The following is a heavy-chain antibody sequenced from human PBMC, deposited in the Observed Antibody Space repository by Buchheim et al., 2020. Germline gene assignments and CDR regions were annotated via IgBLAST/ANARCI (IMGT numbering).Heavy chain of an antibody. V-gene: IGHV3-7*01. CDR1: GFTFSSYW. CDR2: IKQVGSEK. J-gene: IGHJ5*02. Sequence: EVQLVESGGGLVQPGGSLRLSCAASGFTFSSYWMSWVRQAPGKGMEWVANIKQVGSEKYYVDSVKGRFSISKDNAKNSLYVQMNSLRAEDTAVYYCARVNVITIFGVALGWFDPWGQGTL. CDR3: ARVNVITIFGVALGWFDP. D-gene: IGHD3-3*01.